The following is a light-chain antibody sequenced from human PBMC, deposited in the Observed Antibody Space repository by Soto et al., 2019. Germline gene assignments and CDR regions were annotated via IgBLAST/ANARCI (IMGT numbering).Light chain of an antibody. CDR1: SSDVGGYNY. J-gene: IGLJ2*01. Sequence: QSALTQPPSASGSRGQSVTISCTGTSSDVGGYNYVSWYQQHPGKAPKLMIYEVSKRPSGVPDRVSGSKSGNTASLTVSGLQAEDEADYYCSSYEGSNNVVFGGGTKLTVL. CDR2: EVS. CDR3: SSYEGSNNVV. V-gene: IGLV2-8*01.